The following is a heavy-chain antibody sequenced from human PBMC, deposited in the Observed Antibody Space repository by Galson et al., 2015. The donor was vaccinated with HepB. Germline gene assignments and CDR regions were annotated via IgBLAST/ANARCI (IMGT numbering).Heavy chain of an antibody. CDR1: GGTFSSYT. D-gene: IGHD3-22*01. V-gene: IGHV1-69*02. CDR2: IIPILGIA. Sequence: SVKVSCKASGGTFSSYTISWVRQAPGQGLEWMGRIIPILGIANYAQKFQGRVTITADKSTSTAYMELSSLRSEDTAVYYCARSHSSGYSNIDYWGQGTLVTVSS. CDR3: ARSHSSGYSNIDY. J-gene: IGHJ4*02.